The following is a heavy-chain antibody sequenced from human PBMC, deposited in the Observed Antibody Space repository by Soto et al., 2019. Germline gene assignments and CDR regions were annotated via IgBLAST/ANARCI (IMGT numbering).Heavy chain of an antibody. CDR1: GYTFTSYD. CDR2: MNPNSGNT. V-gene: IGHV1-8*01. Sequence: QVQLVQSGAEVKKPGASVKVSCKASGYTFTSYDINWVRQATGQGLEWMGWMNPNSGNTGYAQKFQGRVTMTRNTSISTAYMELSSLRSEDTAVYYCATAQQLAARHLPPYYYYMDVWGKGTTVTVSS. D-gene: IGHD6-6*01. J-gene: IGHJ6*03. CDR3: ATAQQLAARHLPPYYYYMDV.